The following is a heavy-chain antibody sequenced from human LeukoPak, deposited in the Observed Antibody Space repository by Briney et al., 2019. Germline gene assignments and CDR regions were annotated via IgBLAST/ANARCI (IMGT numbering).Heavy chain of an antibody. CDR2: IYSGGST. CDR1: GFTVSSNY. V-gene: IGHV3-53*01. J-gene: IGHJ6*02. CDR3: ARESIVVVTAIRDYYYGMDV. Sequence: PGGSLRLSCAVSGFTVSSNYMRWVRQAPGKGLEWVSVIYSGGSTYYADSVKGRFTISRDNSKNTLYLQMNSLRAEHTAVYYCARESIVVVTAIRDYYYGMDVWGQGTTVTVSS. D-gene: IGHD2-21*02.